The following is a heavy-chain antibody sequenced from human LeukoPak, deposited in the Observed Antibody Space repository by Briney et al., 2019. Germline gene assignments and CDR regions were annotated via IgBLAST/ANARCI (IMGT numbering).Heavy chain of an antibody. V-gene: IGHV1-2*06. D-gene: IGHD3-22*01. CDR1: GYTFSDEY. CDR3: ARVPSYYYDSSGYWTTNWFDP. Sequence: ASVKVSCKASGYTFSDEYIHWVRQAPGQGLEWMGQISPSSGSTNYAQKFQGRVTMTRDTSISTAYMELSRLRSDDTAVYYCARVPSYYYDSSGYWTTNWFDPWGQGTLVTVSS. CDR2: ISPSSGST. J-gene: IGHJ5*02.